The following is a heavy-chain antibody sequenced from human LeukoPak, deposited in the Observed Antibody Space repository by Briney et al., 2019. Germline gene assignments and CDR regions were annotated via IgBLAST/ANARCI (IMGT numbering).Heavy chain of an antibody. CDR2: IYYSGST. D-gene: IGHD6-19*01. J-gene: IGHJ4*02. Sequence: PSETLSLTCTVSGGSISSGDYYWSWIRQPPGKGLEWIGYIYYSGSTYYNPSLKSRVTISVDTSKNQFSLKLSSVAAADTAVYYCARGQQWPYYFDYWGQGTLVTVPS. V-gene: IGHV4-30-4*08. CDR1: GGSISSGDYY. CDR3: ARGQQWPYYFDY.